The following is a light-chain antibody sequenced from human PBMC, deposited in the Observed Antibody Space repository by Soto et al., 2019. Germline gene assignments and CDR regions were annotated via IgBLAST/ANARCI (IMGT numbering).Light chain of an antibody. CDR2: GAS. Sequence: EIVLTQSPGTLSLAPGEGATLSFGAIQSVSSSYIAWYQQRPGQTPSLLIYGASTRATGIPDRFSGSGSGTHFTLTISRLEPGDFAVYYCQHFGGTTFTFGQGTRLEI. CDR1: QSVSSSY. V-gene: IGKV3-20*01. CDR3: QHFGGTTFT. J-gene: IGKJ5*01.